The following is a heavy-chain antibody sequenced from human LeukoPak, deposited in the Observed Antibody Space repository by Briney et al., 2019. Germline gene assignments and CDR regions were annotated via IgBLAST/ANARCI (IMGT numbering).Heavy chain of an antibody. CDR3: ARRGEFITIFGVVNDAFDI. D-gene: IGHD3-3*01. CDR2: IYPGDSDT. J-gene: IGHJ3*02. CDR1: GYSFTSYW. Sequence: GESLKISCKGSGYSFTSYWIGWVRQMPGKGLEWMGIIYPGDSDTRYSPSFQGQVTISADKSISTAYLQWSSLKASDTAMYYCARRGEFITIFGVVNDAFDIWGQGTMVTVSS. V-gene: IGHV5-51*01.